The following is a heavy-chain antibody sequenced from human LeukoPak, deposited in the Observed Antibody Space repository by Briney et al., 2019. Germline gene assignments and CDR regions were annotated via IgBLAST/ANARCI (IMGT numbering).Heavy chain of an antibody. D-gene: IGHD3-22*01. CDR3: ARVEDYYDSSGFDY. J-gene: IGHJ4*02. Sequence: SETLSLTCTVSSGSISSYYWSWIRQAPGKGLEWIGYIYYSGSTNYNPSLKSRVTISVGTSKNQFSLKLNSVTAADTAVYYCARVEDYYDSSGFDYWGQGTLVTVSS. CDR2: IYYSGST. V-gene: IGHV4-59*01. CDR1: SGSISSYY.